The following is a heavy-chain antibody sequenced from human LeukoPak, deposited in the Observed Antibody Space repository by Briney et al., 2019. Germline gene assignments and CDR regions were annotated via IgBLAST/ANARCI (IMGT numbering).Heavy chain of an antibody. CDR2: INPNSGGT. V-gene: IGHV1-2*02. CDR1: GYTFTGYY. J-gene: IGHJ4*02. CDR3: ARMRDDTVTYGATFDY. D-gene: IGHD4-11*01. Sequence: SVKVSCKASGYTFTGYYMHWVRQAPGQGLEWMGWINPNSGGTNYAQKFQGRVTMTRDTSTSTAYMELSRLRSDDTAVYYCARMRDDTVTYGATFDYWGQGTLVTVSS.